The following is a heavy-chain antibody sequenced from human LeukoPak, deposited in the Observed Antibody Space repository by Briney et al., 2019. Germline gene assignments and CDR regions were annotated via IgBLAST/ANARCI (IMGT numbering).Heavy chain of an antibody. CDR1: GFTFTNYW. V-gene: IGHV3-7*04. J-gene: IGHJ4*02. CDR2: IKEDGSER. D-gene: IGHD2-21*02. CDR3: SRASGNKLLRY. Sequence: PGGSLRLSCAASGFTFTNYWMTWVRQAPGKGLQWVGNIKEDGSERYYVDSVEGRFNISRDNAKNSVYLQMDSLRVEDTGVYFCSRASGNKLLRYWGQGTRVTASS.